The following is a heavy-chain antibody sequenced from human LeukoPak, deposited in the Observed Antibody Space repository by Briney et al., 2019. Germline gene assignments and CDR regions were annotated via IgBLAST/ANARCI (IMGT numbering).Heavy chain of an antibody. V-gene: IGHV4-59*01. J-gene: IGHJ6*03. CDR3: ARSTGFYSYYLDV. CDR1: GGSISPYY. Sequence: SETLSLTCTVSGGSISPYYWGWIRQPPGKGLEWIGYVYHTGSTNYNSSLKSRLTISVDTSKNQFSLKLTSLTTADTAVYYCARSTGFYSYYLDVWDRGTTVTVSS. CDR2: VYHTGST.